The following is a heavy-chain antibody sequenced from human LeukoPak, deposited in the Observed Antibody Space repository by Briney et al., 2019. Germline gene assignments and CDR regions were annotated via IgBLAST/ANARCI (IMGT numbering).Heavy chain of an antibody. D-gene: IGHD3-10*01. CDR2: ISAYNGNT. Sequence: GASVKVSCKASGYTFTSYGISWVRQAPGQGLEWMGWISAYNGNTNYAQKLQGRVTMTTDTSTSTAYMELRSLRSDDTAVYYCARGVLLWFGELFAFDIWGQGTMVTVSS. J-gene: IGHJ3*02. V-gene: IGHV1-18*01. CDR1: GYTFTSYG. CDR3: ARGVLLWFGELFAFDI.